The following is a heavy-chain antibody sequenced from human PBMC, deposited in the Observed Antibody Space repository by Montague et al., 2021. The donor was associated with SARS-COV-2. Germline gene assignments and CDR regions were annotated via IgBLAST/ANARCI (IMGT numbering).Heavy chain of an antibody. D-gene: IGHD1-1*01. V-gene: IGHV6-1*01. CDR1: GDSVARHSAT. CDR2: TYYRSKWYN. Sequence: CAISGDSVARHSATWDWVRYSPSRRLEWLGRTYYRSKWYNDYAVSVRGRVTINPDTSKNQFSLQLNSVTPEDTAIYYCTSGREGNYNVMDVWGQGTTVTVSS. J-gene: IGHJ6*02. CDR3: TSGREGNYNVMDV.